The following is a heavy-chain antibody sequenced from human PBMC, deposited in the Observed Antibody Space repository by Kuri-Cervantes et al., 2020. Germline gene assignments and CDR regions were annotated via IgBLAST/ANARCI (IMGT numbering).Heavy chain of an antibody. V-gene: IGHV3-23*01. Sequence: GGSLRLSCPASGFTFSGYAMSWVRQAPGKGLEWVSAISGSGGSTYYADSVKGRFTISRDNSKNTLYLQMNSLRAEDTAVYYCAKGPGGSSSGWYVGIDWGQGTLVTVSS. D-gene: IGHD6-19*01. CDR1: GFTFSGYA. CDR3: AKGPGGSSSGWYVGID. CDR2: ISGSGGST. J-gene: IGHJ4*02.